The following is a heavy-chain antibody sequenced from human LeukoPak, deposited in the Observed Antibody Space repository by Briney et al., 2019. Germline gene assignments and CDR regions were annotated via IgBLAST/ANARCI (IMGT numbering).Heavy chain of an antibody. Sequence: GGSLRLSCAASGYTFSSYSMNWVRQAPGKGPEWVSSISSSSSYIYYADSVKGRFTISRDNAKNSLYLQMNSLRAEDTAVYYCARGIPAAIQDYYYYYYMDVWGKGTTVTVSS. V-gene: IGHV3-21*01. D-gene: IGHD2-2*02. CDR3: ARGIPAAIQDYYYYYYMDV. CDR1: GYTFSSYS. CDR2: ISSSSSYI. J-gene: IGHJ6*03.